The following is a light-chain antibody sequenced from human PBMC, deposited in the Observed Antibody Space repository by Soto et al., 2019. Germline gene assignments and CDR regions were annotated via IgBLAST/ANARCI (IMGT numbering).Light chain of an antibody. J-gene: IGKJ4*01. Sequence: DIVMTQSPDSLAVSLGERATINCKSSQSVLYSSNNKNYLAWYQQKPGQPPKLLIYWASTRESGVPDRVSGSGSGTDFTLTISSLQAEDEAVYYCQQYYSTPLTFGGGTKVESK. CDR1: QSVLYSSNNKNY. V-gene: IGKV4-1*01. CDR2: WAS. CDR3: QQYYSTPLT.